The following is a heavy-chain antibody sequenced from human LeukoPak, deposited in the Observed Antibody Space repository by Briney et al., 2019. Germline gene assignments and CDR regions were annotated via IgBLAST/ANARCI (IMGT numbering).Heavy chain of an antibody. CDR1: GFTFTSYG. J-gene: IGHJ4*02. D-gene: IGHD4-23*01. CDR2: ISYDGTKK. V-gene: IGHV3-30*03. CDR3: ASHYLRWPFDY. Sequence: GGSLRLSCAASGFTFTSYGIHWVRQAPGKGLEWVAVISYDGTKKYYADSVKGRFTISRDNSKNTLYLQMNSLRAEDTAVYYCASHYLRWPFDYWGQGTLVTVSS.